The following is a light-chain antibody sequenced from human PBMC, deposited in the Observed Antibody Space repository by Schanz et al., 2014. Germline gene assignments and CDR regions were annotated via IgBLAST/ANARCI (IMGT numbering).Light chain of an antibody. V-gene: IGKV1-12*01. Sequence: DIQMTQSPSSVSASVGDRVTITCRASQGISSWVAWYQQKPGKAPELLIYAASSLESGVPSRFSGSGSGTDFTLTISSLQPEDFATYYCQQANSFPRTFGQGTKVEMK. CDR3: QQANSFPRT. CDR1: QGISSW. CDR2: AAS. J-gene: IGKJ1*01.